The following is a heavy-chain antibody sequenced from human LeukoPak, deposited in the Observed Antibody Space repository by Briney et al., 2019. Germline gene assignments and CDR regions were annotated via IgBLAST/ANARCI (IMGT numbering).Heavy chain of an antibody. D-gene: IGHD2-15*01. J-gene: IGHJ4*02. CDR2: IYYSGST. V-gene: IGHV4-59*01. CDR1: GGSISSYY. CDR3: ARVTGYVIEDNFDY. Sequence: SETLSLTCTVSGGSISSYYWSWIRQPPEKGLEWIGYIYYSGSTNYNPSLKSRVTISVDTSKNQFSLKLRSVTAADTAVYYCARVTGYVIEDNFDYWGQGTLVTVSS.